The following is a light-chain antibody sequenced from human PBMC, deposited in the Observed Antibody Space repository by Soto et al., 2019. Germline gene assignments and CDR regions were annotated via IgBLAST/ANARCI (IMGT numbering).Light chain of an antibody. V-gene: IGKV1-12*01. CDR2: TAS. CDR3: QQANSFPLT. J-gene: IGKJ4*01. Sequence: DIQMTQSPSSVSASVGDRVTITCRASQGISSLLAWYQQKPGKAPNLLIHTASILQSGVPSRFSGSGSGTDFTLTISSLQPEDFAPYYCQQANSFPLTFGGGTKLEIK. CDR1: QGISSL.